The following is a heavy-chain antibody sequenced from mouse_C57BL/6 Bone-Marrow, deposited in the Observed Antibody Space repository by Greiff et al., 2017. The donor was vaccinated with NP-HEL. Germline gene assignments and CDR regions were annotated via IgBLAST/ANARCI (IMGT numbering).Heavy chain of an antibody. J-gene: IGHJ2*01. CDR2: IYPRSGNT. CDR3: ARDGYYIHYFDY. CDR1: GYTFTSYG. D-gene: IGHD2-3*01. Sequence: QVQLQQSGAELARPGASVKLSCKASGYTFTSYGISWVKQRTGQGLEWIGEIYPRSGNTYYNEKFKGKATLTADKSSSTAYMELRSLTSEDSAVYFCARDGYYIHYFDYWGQGTTLTVSS. V-gene: IGHV1-81*01.